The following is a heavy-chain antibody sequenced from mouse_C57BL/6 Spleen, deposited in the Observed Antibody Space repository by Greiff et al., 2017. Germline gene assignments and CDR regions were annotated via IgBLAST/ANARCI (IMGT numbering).Heavy chain of an antibody. CDR3: TEGAFDSNYEDWYFDV. CDR1: GYTFTSYW. V-gene: IGHV1-5*01. CDR2: IYPGNSDT. Sequence: EVQLQQSGTVLARPGASVKMSCKTSGYTFTSYWMHWVKQRPGQGLEWIGAIYPGNSDTSYNQKFKGKAKLTAVTSASTAYMELSSLTNEDSAVYYCTEGAFDSNYEDWYFDVWGTGTTVTVSS. J-gene: IGHJ1*03. D-gene: IGHD2-5*01.